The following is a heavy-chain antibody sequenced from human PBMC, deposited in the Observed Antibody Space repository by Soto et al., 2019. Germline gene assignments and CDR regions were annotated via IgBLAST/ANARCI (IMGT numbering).Heavy chain of an antibody. Sequence: GASVKVSCKASGYTFSNYGISWVRQGPGQGLEWMGWISGYNGNTHYEEKVQDRIKMTTDTSTSTTYLVLRSLRSDDTAVYFCARDPGFGFGYSYAFAMDVWGQGTTVTVSS. V-gene: IGHV1-18*01. J-gene: IGHJ6*02. CDR2: ISGYNGNT. CDR1: GYTFSNYG. D-gene: IGHD5-18*01. CDR3: ARDPGFGFGYSYAFAMDV.